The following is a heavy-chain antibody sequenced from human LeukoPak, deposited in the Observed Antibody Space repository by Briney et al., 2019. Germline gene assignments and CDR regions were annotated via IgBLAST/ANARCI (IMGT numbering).Heavy chain of an antibody. CDR2: INHSGST. V-gene: IGHV4-34*01. CDR1: GGSISSYH. Sequence: SETLSLTCTVSGGSISSYHWSWIRQPPGKGLEWIGEINHSGSTNYNPSLKSRVTISVDTSKNQFSLKLSSVTAADTAVYYCARVSTAAQSIWFDPWGQGTLVTVSS. J-gene: IGHJ5*02. CDR3: ARVSTAAQSIWFDP. D-gene: IGHD2-2*01.